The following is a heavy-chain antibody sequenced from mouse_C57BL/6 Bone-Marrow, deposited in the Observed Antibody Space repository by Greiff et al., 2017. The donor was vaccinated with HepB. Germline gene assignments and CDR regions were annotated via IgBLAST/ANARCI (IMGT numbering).Heavy chain of an antibody. Sequence: QVQLQQSGAELVRPGPSVKMSCKASGYTFTNYWIGWAKQRPGHGLEWIGDIYPGGGYTNYNEKFKGKATLTADKSSSTAYMQFSSLTSEDSAIYYCARSTGTTWYFDVWGTGTTVTVSS. J-gene: IGHJ1*03. CDR2: IYPGGGYT. CDR1: GYTFTNYW. CDR3: ARSTGTTWYFDV. D-gene: IGHD4-1*01. V-gene: IGHV1-63*01.